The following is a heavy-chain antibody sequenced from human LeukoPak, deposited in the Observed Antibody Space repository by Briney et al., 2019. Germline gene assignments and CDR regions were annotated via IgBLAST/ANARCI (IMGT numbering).Heavy chain of an antibody. CDR3: ARGPRLYGSGSYYNKDMDV. CDR2: INHSGST. V-gene: IGHV4-34*01. J-gene: IGHJ6*04. Sequence: SETLSLTCAVYGGSFSGYYWSWIRQPPGKGLEWIGEINHSGSTNYNPSLKSRVTISVDTSKNQFSLKLSSVTAADTAVYYCARGPRLYGSGSYYNKDMDVWGKGTTVTVSS. CDR1: GGSFSGYY. D-gene: IGHD3-10*01.